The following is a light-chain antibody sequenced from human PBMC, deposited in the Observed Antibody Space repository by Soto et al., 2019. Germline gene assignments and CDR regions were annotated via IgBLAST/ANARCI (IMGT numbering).Light chain of an antibody. J-gene: IGKJ2*01. CDR2: DAS. V-gene: IGKV3-11*01. Sequence: EIVLTQSPATLSLSPGERATLSCSASQSISICLAWYQQKPGQAPRLLISDASNRATGIPARFSGSGSGTDFTLTISSLEPEDFALYYCQQRDSWPRTFGQGTKLEIK. CDR3: QQRDSWPRT. CDR1: QSISIC.